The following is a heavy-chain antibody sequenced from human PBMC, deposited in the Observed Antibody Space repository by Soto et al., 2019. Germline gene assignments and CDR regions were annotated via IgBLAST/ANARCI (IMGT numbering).Heavy chain of an antibody. CDR3: ATVDEPLFTYYDILTGYSPNYYYMDV. V-gene: IGHV3-11*01. D-gene: IGHD3-9*01. CDR1: GFTFSDYY. CDR2: ISSSGSTI. Sequence: GGSLRLSCAASGFTFSDYYMSWIRQAPGKGLEWVSYISSSGSTIYYADSVKGRFTISRDNAKNSLYLQMNSLRAEDTAVYYCATVDEPLFTYYDILTGYSPNYYYMDVWGKGTTVTVSS. J-gene: IGHJ6*03.